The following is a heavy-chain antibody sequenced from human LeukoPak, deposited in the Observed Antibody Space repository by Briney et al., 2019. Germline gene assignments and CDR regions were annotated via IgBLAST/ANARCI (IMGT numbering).Heavy chain of an antibody. Sequence: GGSLRLSCAASGFTFSSYGMHWVRQAPGKGLEWVAVISYDGSNKYYADSVKGRFTISRDNSKNTLYLQMNSLRAEDTAVYYCAKGGQEGYDFLDYWGQGTLVTVSS. CDR1: GFTFSSYG. V-gene: IGHV3-30*18. CDR3: AKGGQEGYDFLDY. D-gene: IGHD5-12*01. CDR2: ISYDGSNK. J-gene: IGHJ4*02.